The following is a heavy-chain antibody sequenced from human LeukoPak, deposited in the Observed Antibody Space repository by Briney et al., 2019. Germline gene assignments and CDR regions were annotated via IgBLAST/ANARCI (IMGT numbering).Heavy chain of an antibody. CDR2: INSDGSST. CDR3: ARESLTDIVVVGAFDI. CDR1: GFMFSDYY. J-gene: IGHJ3*02. V-gene: IGHV3-74*01. Sequence: GGSLRLSCAASGFMFSDYYMSWMRQAPGKGLEWVSRINSDGSSTSYADSVKGRFTISRDNAKNTLYLQMNSLRAEDTAVYYCARESLTDIVVVGAFDIWGQGTMVTVSS. D-gene: IGHD2-15*01.